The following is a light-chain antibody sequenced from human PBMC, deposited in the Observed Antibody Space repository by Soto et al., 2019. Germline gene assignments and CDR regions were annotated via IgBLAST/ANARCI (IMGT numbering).Light chain of an antibody. Sequence: DIQLTQSPSFLSASVGDRVTITCRASQGISRYLAWYQQNPGKAPKLLIYAASTLQSGVPTRFSGSGSGTEFTVTISSLQPEDCATYYCPQLNSYPRTFGLGTKVEIK. J-gene: IGKJ1*01. CDR3: PQLNSYPRT. CDR1: QGISRY. V-gene: IGKV1-9*01. CDR2: AAS.